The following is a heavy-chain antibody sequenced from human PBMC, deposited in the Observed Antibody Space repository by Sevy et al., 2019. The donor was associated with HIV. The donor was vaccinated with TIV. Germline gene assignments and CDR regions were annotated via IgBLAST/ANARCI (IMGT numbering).Heavy chain of an antibody. Sequence: GGSLRLSCAASGFTFSNYNMNWVRQTPGRGLEWVSSISRSGTTTYYADSVKGRFTISRDNAQNSLYLQMNALRDEDTAVYYCAREDSIGAYNDYWGQGTLVTVSS. CDR2: ISRSGTTT. CDR1: GFTFSNYN. CDR3: AREDSIGAYNDY. V-gene: IGHV3-48*02. J-gene: IGHJ4*02. D-gene: IGHD1-20*01.